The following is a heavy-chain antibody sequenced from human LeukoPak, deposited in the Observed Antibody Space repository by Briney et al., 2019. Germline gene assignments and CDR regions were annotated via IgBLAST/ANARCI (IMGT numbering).Heavy chain of an antibody. J-gene: IGHJ4*02. CDR2: FDPEDAEI. CDR3: AAEGQWSLVHYFNS. D-gene: IGHD2-15*01. Sequence: GASVKGSCKASGGTFSSYAISWVRQAPGKGLDWMGGFDPEDAEIIYAEKFQDRVTMTEDPSTDTAYLELSSLRSEDTAVYLCAAEGQWSLVHYFNSWGQGTLVTVSS. CDR1: GGTFSSYA. V-gene: IGHV1-24*01.